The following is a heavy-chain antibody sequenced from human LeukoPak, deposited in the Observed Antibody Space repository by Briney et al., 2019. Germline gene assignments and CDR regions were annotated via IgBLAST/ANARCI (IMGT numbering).Heavy chain of an antibody. D-gene: IGHD2-8*01. CDR2: IKLDGSEK. CDR1: GFTFSSFW. J-gene: IGHJ1*01. V-gene: IGHV3-7*01. Sequence: GGSLRLSCAASGFTFSSFWMNWVRQAPGKGLEWVGSIKLDGSEKKYVESVKGRFTISRDNAKNSLYLQMNSLRAEDTAVYYCARQNYCSDASGFSMGHFAFWGQGTLVTVSS. CDR3: ARQNYCSDASGFSMGHFAF.